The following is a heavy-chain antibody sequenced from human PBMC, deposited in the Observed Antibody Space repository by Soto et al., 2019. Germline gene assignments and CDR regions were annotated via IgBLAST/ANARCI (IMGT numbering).Heavy chain of an antibody. V-gene: IGHV3-30*18. CDR1: GFTFSSYG. D-gene: IGHD3-10*01. Sequence: QVQLVESGGGVVQPGRSLRLSCAASGFTFSSYGMHWVRQAPGKGLEWVAVISYDGSNKYYAGSVKGRFTISRDNSKNTLYLQMNRLRAEDTAVYYCAKDWNDGSGSYRDYWGQGTLVTVSS. CDR3: AKDWNDGSGSYRDY. J-gene: IGHJ4*02. CDR2: ISYDGSNK.